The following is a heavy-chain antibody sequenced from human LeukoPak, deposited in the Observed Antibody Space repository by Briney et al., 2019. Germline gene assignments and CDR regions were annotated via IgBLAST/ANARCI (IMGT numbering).Heavy chain of an antibody. CDR2: MNIDGSEK. CDR3: ARDLVEWELLLDY. J-gene: IGHJ4*02. CDR1: GFTFISFW. V-gene: IGHV3-7*01. Sequence: GSLRLSCAASGFTFISFWMGWVRQTPGKRLEWVANMNIDGSEKYYADSVKGRFSISRDNARNSVYLQMNSLRVDDTAVYYCARDLVEWELLLDYWGQGTLVTVSS. D-gene: IGHD1-26*01.